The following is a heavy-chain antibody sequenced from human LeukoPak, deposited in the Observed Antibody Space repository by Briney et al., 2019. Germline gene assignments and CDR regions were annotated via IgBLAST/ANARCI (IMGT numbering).Heavy chain of an antibody. D-gene: IGHD3-9*01. Sequence: ETLSLTCTVSGGSISSGGYYMSWVRQAPGKGLEWVSVIYSGGSTYYADSVKGRFTISRDNSKNTLYLQMNSLRAEDTAVYYCARLYILTGYYSWDYWGQGTQVTVSS. J-gene: IGHJ4*02. CDR1: GGSISSGGYY. CDR2: IYSGGST. CDR3: ARLYILTGYYSWDY. V-gene: IGHV3-53*01.